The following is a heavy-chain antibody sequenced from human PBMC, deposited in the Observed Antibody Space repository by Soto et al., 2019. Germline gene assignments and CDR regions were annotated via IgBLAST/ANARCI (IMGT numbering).Heavy chain of an antibody. V-gene: IGHV1-46*03. D-gene: IGHD6-6*01. Sequence: ASVKVSCKASGYTFTSYYMHWVRQAPGQGLEWMGIINPSGGSTSYAQKFQGRVTMTRDTSTSTVYMELSSLRSEDTAVYYCARDYRHIEYSSSSYYYYMDVWGKGTTVTVSS. J-gene: IGHJ6*03. CDR1: GYTFTSYY. CDR3: ARDYRHIEYSSSSYYYYMDV. CDR2: INPSGGST.